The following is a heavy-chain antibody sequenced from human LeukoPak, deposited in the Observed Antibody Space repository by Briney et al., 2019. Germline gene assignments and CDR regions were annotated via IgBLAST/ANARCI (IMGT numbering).Heavy chain of an antibody. D-gene: IGHD2-2*01. Sequence: SVKVSCKASGGTFSSYAISWVRQAPGQGLEWMGGIIPIFGTANYAQKFQGRVTITADESTSTAYMELSSLRSEDTAVYYCARDAGGCSSTSCSAGYWGQGTLVTVSS. V-gene: IGHV1-69*13. CDR3: ARDAGGCSSTSCSAGY. CDR1: GGTFSSYA. CDR2: IIPIFGTA. J-gene: IGHJ4*02.